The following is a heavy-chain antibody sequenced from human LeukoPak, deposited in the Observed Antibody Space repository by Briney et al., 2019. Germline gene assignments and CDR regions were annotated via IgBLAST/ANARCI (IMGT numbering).Heavy chain of an antibody. J-gene: IGHJ4*02. V-gene: IGHV4-38-2*01. CDR2: IYHSGRT. D-gene: IGHD6-6*01. Sequence: PSETLSLTCAVSGYSISSGDYWGWIRQPPGKGLEWIGSIYHSGRTFYNASLKSRVTMSVDTSNNQFSLKLSSVTAADTAVYCCARLPSSSVLFDLWGQGTLVTVSS. CDR1: GYSISSGDY. CDR3: ARLPSSSVLFDL.